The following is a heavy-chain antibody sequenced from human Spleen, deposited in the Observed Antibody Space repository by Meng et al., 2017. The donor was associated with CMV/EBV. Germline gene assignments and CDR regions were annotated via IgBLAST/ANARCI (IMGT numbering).Heavy chain of an antibody. J-gene: IGHJ4*02. CDR2: FSPNGGKT. Sequence: SCQASGCTFSNFFIQWVRQGPGQGVGWMGVFSPNGGKTAYGQGFQGRVTKTGETSKRTVYMEVHSLRSEDTAMYFCAAKIEITYFDLWGQGTLVTVSS. D-gene: IGHD3-9*01. V-gene: IGHV1-46*01. CDR3: AAKIEITYFDL. CDR1: GCTFSNFF.